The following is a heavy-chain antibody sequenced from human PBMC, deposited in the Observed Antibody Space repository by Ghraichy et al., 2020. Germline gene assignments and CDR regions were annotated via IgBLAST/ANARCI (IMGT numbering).Heavy chain of an antibody. D-gene: IGHD3-10*01. CDR2: VSGSGSST. Sequence: GGSLRLSCVASEFIFNTYAMSWVRQAPGKGLEWVSTVSGSGSSTYYADSVKGRFTISRDNSKNTLYLQMNSLRADDTAVYYCARDPQRTSSWFLWGQGTLVTVSS. J-gene: IGHJ4*02. CDR3: ARDPQRTSSWFL. CDR1: EFIFNTYA. V-gene: IGHV3-23*01.